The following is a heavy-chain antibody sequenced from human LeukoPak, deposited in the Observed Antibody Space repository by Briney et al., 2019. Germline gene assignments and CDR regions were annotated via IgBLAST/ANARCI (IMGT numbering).Heavy chain of an antibody. J-gene: IGHJ4*02. CDR2: ISGSGGST. CDR3: ANPPYGDPTVGICDY. D-gene: IGHD4-17*01. V-gene: IGHV3-23*01. CDR1: GLTFSSYV. Sequence: GGSRRLSCAASGLTFSSYVMSWVRQAPGKGLEWVSSISGSGGSTYYADSVKGRFTISRDNSKNTLYLQMNSLRAEDTTVYFCANPPYGDPTVGICDYWGQGTLVTVSS.